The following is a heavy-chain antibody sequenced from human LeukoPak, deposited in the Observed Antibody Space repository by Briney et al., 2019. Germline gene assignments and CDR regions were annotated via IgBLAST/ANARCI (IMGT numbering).Heavy chain of an antibody. CDR3: ARDGEGDGLRSFDY. CDR1: GFTVSSNY. D-gene: IGHD3-10*01. J-gene: IGHJ4*02. V-gene: IGHV4-39*07. Sequence: GSLRLSCAASGFTVSSNYMSWIRQPPGKGLEWIGSIYYSGSTYYNPSLKSRVTMSVDTSKNQFSLKLSSVTAADTAVYYCARDGEGDGLRSFDYWGQGTLVTVSS. CDR2: IYYSGST.